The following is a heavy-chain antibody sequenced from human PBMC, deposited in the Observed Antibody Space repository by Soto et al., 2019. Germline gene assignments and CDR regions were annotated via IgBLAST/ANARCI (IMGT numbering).Heavy chain of an antibody. Sequence: QVQLQESGPGLVKPSGTLSLTCAVSGGSISSSNWWSWVRQPPGKGLEWIGEIYHSGSTNYNPSLKSRVTISVDKSKNQFSLKLSSVTAADTAVYYCARFGDSSGYYGYYYYYGMDVWGQGTTVTVSS. CDR2: IYHSGST. V-gene: IGHV4-4*02. CDR3: ARFGDSSGYYGYYYYYGMDV. J-gene: IGHJ6*02. D-gene: IGHD3-22*01. CDR1: GGSISSSNW.